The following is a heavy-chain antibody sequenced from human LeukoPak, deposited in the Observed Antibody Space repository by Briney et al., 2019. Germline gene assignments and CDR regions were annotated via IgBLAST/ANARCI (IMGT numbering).Heavy chain of an antibody. J-gene: IGHJ4*02. CDR2: ISYDGSNK. CDR1: GFTFSGYA. Sequence: HPGGSLRLSCAASGFTFSGYAMHWVRQAPGKGLEWVAVISYDGSNKYYAGSVKGRFTISRDNAKNSLYLQMNSLRAEDTAVYYCARDPSFDPLLNYFDYWGQGTLVTVSS. CDR3: ARDPSFDPLLNYFDY. V-gene: IGHV3-30-3*01. D-gene: IGHD2-2*01.